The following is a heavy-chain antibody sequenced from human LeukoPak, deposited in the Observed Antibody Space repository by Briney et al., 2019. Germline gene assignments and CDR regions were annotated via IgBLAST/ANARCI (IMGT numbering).Heavy chain of an antibody. J-gene: IGHJ4*02. D-gene: IGHD1-26*01. V-gene: IGHV3-23*01. CDR1: GFTFSSYA. CDR2: ITNSGGGT. Sequence: GGSLRLSCEASGFTFSSYAMTWVRQAPGKGLEWVSAITNSGGGTYYADSVKGRFTISRDNSKNTLYLQMNSLKAEDTAVYYCVKFVGAKGYWGEGALGSVSS. CDR3: VKFVGAKGY.